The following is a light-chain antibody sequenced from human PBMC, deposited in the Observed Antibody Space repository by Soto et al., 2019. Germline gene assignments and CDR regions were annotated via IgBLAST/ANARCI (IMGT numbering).Light chain of an antibody. Sequence: DIQMTQSPSTLSASVGDRVTITCRARQSISSWLAWYQQKPGKAPKLLIYDTSSLESGVPSMFSGSGSGTEFTLTISSLQPDDFATYYCQQYNSRTFGQGTKVEIK. CDR2: DTS. V-gene: IGKV1-5*01. CDR1: QSISSW. CDR3: QQYNSRT. J-gene: IGKJ1*01.